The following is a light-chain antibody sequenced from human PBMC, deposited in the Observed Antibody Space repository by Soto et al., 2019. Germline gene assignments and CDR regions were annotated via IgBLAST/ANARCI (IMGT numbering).Light chain of an antibody. CDR2: EVF. Sequence: QSALTQPASVSGSPGQSITIPCTGTNSDVGAYNYVSWYQHHPGKAPQLMIYEVFTRSSGVSSRFSGSKSGSTASLTISGRHDEDEADYYCSSYTTTNTTYVFGTGTKVTVL. J-gene: IGLJ1*01. CDR1: NSDVGAYNY. CDR3: SSYTTTNTTYV. V-gene: IGLV2-14*01.